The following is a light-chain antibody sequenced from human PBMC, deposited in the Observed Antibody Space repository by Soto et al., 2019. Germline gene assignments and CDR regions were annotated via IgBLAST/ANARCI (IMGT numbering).Light chain of an antibody. V-gene: IGLV3-25*03. CDR3: QSGDITASLVV. CDR1: ALANQY. CDR2: KDS. J-gene: IGLJ2*01. Sequence: SYELTQPPSVSVSPGQTARITCSGDALANQYAYWYQQKPGQAPVVVMYKDSERPSGIPERFSGSSSGTTVTLIITGVQAEDEADYYCQSGDITASLVVFGGGTKVTVL.